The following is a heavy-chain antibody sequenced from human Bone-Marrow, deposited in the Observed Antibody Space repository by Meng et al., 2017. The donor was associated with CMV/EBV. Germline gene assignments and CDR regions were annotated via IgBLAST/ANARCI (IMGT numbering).Heavy chain of an antibody. Sequence: GGSLRLSCAASGFTFDDYAMHWIRQAPGKGLEWVSLISWDGGSTYYADSVKGRFTISRDNSKNSLYLQMNSLRAEDTALYYCAKGAITGTTPDYYGMDVWGQGTKVTV. J-gene: IGHJ6*02. CDR1: GFTFDDYA. D-gene: IGHD1-7*01. V-gene: IGHV3-43D*03. CDR2: ISWDGGST. CDR3: AKGAITGTTPDYYGMDV.